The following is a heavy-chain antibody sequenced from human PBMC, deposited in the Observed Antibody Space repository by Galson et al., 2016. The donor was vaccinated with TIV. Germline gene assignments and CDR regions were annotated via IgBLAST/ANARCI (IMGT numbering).Heavy chain of an antibody. CDR1: GYTFENYA. J-gene: IGHJ4*01. V-gene: IGHV1-3*01. D-gene: IGHD3-22*01. CDR3: AGSDAISGYYYHFDY. Sequence: SVKVSCKASGYTFENYAIQWVRRAPGQRLEWMAWVNVGTGDTRYSQKFQGAVTVTRDTSASTAYMELSSLTSEDTAVYYCAGSDAISGYYYHFDYWGHGTLVTVSS. CDR2: VNVGTGDT.